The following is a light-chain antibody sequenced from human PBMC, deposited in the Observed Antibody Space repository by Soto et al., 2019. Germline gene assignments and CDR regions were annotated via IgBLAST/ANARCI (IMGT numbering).Light chain of an antibody. CDR3: CSYAGSSTSYV. J-gene: IGLJ1*01. Sequence: QSVLTQPASVSGSPGQSITISCTGTSSDVGSYNLVSWYQQHPGKAPKLMIYEVSKRPSGVSNRFSGSKSGNTASLTISGLQAEDEADYYCCSYAGSSTSYVFGTGTKVIVL. CDR1: SSDVGSYNL. CDR2: EVS. V-gene: IGLV2-23*02.